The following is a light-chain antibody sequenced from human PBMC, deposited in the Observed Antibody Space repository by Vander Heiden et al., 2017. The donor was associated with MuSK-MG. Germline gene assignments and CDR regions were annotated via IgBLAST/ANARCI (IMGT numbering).Light chain of an antibody. V-gene: IGKV3-11*01. CDR2: DAS. CDR3: QQRSNWAPT. Sequence: EIVLAQSPATLSLSPGESATLPCRASQSISDYLAWFQQKPGQAPRLLIYDASNRATGIPARFSGSGSGTDFTLTISSLEPEDFAVYYCQQRSNWAPTFGGGTKVEIK. CDR1: QSISDY. J-gene: IGKJ4*01.